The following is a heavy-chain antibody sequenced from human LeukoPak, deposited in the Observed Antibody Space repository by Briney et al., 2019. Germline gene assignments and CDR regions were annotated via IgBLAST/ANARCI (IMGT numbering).Heavy chain of an antibody. CDR2: ISGSGDST. CDR3: AKYYGDPS. D-gene: IGHD4-17*01. V-gene: IGHV3-23*01. Sequence: GGSLRLSCAASGFTFISYAMSWVRQAPGKGLEWVSGISGSGDSTYYADSVKGRFTISRDNSKNTLYLQMNSLRAEDTAIYYCAKYYGDPSWGQGTLVTVSS. J-gene: IGHJ4*02. CDR1: GFTFISYA.